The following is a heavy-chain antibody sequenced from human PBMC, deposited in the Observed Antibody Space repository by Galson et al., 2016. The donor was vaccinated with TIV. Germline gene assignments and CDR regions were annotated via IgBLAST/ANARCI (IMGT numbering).Heavy chain of an antibody. Sequence: SLRLSCAASMFIVSTNHMAWVRQAPGQGLEWVSDLYSGGNTNYADSVKGRFTISRDISKNTVYLQMDSLIFEDTAVYYCARGVRYGDNPGGTGWYLDLWGRGTLVSVSS. J-gene: IGHJ2*01. D-gene: IGHD4-17*01. CDR3: ARGVRYGDNPGGTGWYLDL. CDR2: LYSGGNT. V-gene: IGHV3-53*05. CDR1: MFIVSTNH.